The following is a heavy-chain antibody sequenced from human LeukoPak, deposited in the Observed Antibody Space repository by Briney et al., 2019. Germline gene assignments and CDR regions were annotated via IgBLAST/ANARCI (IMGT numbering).Heavy chain of an antibody. Sequence: GESLKISCKGSGYSFTNYWIVWVRQMSGKGLEWMGAIHPSDSDTRYSPSFQGQVTISGDKSIRTAYLQWSSLKASDTAVYYCARSPYGYCTNGVCYAVDYWGQGTLVTVSS. D-gene: IGHD2-8*01. CDR2: IHPSDSDT. CDR1: GYSFTNYW. CDR3: ARSPYGYCTNGVCYAVDY. J-gene: IGHJ4*02. V-gene: IGHV5-51*01.